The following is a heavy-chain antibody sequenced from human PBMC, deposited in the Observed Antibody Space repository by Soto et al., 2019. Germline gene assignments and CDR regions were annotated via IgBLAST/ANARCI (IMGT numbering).Heavy chain of an antibody. CDR3: ARDLRYCDWLTGGAFDN. Sequence: SETLSLTCTVSGGSISSYYWSWIRQPPGKGLEWIGYIYYSGSTNYNPSLKSRVTISVDTSKNQFSLKLSSVTAADTAVYYFARDLRYCDWLTGGAFDNWGQGTMVTVSS. CDR2: IYYSGST. J-gene: IGHJ3*02. CDR1: GGSISSYY. V-gene: IGHV4-59*01. D-gene: IGHD3-9*01.